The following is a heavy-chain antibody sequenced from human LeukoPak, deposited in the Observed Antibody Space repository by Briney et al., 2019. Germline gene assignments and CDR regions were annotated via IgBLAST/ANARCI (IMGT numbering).Heavy chain of an antibody. CDR3: ARTSGGTSSGYLY. V-gene: IGHV4-59*11. Sequence: SETLSLTCTVSGDSTTTHFWSWFRQPPGKGLQWIGYIYYSGSTNYNPSLKSRVTISVDTSKNQFSLRLSSVTAADTAVFYCARTSGGTSSGYLYWGQGTLVTVSS. CDR1: GDSTTTHF. J-gene: IGHJ4*02. D-gene: IGHD3-22*01. CDR2: IYYSGST.